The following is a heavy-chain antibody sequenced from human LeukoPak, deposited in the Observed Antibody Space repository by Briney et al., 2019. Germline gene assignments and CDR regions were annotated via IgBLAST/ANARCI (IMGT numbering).Heavy chain of an antibody. Sequence: GGSLRLSCAASGFTFDDYGMTWVRQAPGKGLEWVSGISRNGGSSGYADSVKGRFTITRDNAKNSLYLQMKNLRAEDTALYDCVRSITIFGVWGQGTLVTVSS. CDR1: GFTFDDYG. CDR3: VRSITIFGV. J-gene: IGHJ4*02. CDR2: ISRNGGSS. V-gene: IGHV3-20*01. D-gene: IGHD3-3*01.